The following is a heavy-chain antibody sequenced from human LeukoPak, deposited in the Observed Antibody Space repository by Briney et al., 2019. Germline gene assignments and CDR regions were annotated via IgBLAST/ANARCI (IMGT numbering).Heavy chain of an antibody. CDR2: MNPSGGSI. D-gene: IGHD4-17*01. Sequence: GASVKVSCKASGDTFSSYYVHWVRQAPGQGLEWMGIMNPSGGSIRYAQKFQGRVTMTRDMSTSTVYMELSSLRSEDTAVYYCARDYPLAYGVPGEASSDYWGQGTLVTVSS. CDR1: GDTFSSYY. V-gene: IGHV1-46*01. CDR3: ARDYPLAYGVPGEASSDY. J-gene: IGHJ4*02.